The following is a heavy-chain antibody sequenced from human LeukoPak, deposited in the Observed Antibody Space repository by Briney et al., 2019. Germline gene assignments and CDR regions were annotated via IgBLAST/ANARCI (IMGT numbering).Heavy chain of an antibody. D-gene: IGHD3-16*01. CDR3: ASHHQRLIWAPGNAFDI. CDR2: INHSGST. J-gene: IGHJ3*02. Sequence: SETLSLTCAVYGGSFGGYYWSWIRQPPGKGLEWIGEINHSGSTNYNPSLKSRVTISVDTSKNQFSLKLSSVTAADTAVYYCASHHQRLIWAPGNAFDIWGQGTMVTVSS. CDR1: GGSFGGYY. V-gene: IGHV4-34*01.